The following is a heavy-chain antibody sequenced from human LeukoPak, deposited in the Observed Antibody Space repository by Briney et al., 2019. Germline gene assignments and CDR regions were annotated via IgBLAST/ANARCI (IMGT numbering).Heavy chain of an antibody. CDR1: GFTFSSNY. CDR2: IYSGGST. V-gene: IGHV3-66*02. D-gene: IGHD4/OR15-4a*01. Sequence: GGSLRLSCAASGFTFSSNYMSWVRQAPGKGLEWVSVIYSGGSTYYSDSVKGRFTISRDNSKNTLYLQMNSLRAEDTAVYYCARERGDYGTLDYWGQGTLVTVSS. J-gene: IGHJ4*02. CDR3: ARERGDYGTLDY.